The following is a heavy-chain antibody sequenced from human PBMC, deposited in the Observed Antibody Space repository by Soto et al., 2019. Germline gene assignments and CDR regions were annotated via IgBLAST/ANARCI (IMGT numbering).Heavy chain of an antibody. CDR2: ISSSSSYI. CDR3: ARGLTYCSGGSCDAFDI. CDR1: GFTFSSYS. V-gene: IGHV3-21*01. Sequence: GGSLRLSCAASGFTFSSYSMNWVRQAPGKGLEWVSSISSSSSYIYYADSVKGRFTISRDNAWNSLYLQMNSLRAEDTAVYYCARGLTYCSGGSCDAFDIWGQGTMVTVSS. D-gene: IGHD2-15*01. J-gene: IGHJ3*02.